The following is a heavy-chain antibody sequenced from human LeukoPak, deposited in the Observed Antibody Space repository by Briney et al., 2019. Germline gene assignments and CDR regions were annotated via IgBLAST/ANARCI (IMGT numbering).Heavy chain of an antibody. Sequence: GGSLRLSCAASGLTFSSYSMNWVRQAPGKGLEGVSSISSSSSYIYYADSVKGRFTISRDNAKNSLYLQMNSLRAEDTAVYYCAREPGDGDYPEGYFDYWGQGTLVTVSS. V-gene: IGHV3-21*01. CDR3: AREPGDGDYPEGYFDY. D-gene: IGHD4-17*01. CDR1: GLTFSSYS. J-gene: IGHJ4*02. CDR2: ISSSSSYI.